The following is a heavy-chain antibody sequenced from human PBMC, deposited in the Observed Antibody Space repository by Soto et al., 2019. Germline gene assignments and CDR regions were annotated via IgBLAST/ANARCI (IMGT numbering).Heavy chain of an antibody. Sequence: QVQLVQSGAEVKKPGASVKVSCKASGYTFTSYGLSWVRQAPGQGLEWMGWINGYTGNTNYAQKFPGRVTMTTDTSTNTAYLDLWTLISDDPAVYYCARSWVTGKGGIDVWGQGTTVTVSS. CDR3: ARSWVTGKGGIDV. D-gene: IGHD3-16*01. CDR2: INGYTGNT. J-gene: IGHJ6*02. CDR1: GYTFTSYG. V-gene: IGHV1-18*01.